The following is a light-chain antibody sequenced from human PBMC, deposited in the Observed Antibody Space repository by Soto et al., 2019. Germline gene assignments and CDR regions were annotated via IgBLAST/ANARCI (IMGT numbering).Light chain of an antibody. CDR3: RQAGCFPLT. Sequence: DIQMTQSPSSVSASVGDRVIFNCRASQPISSWLAWYQQKPGEAPKLLIYAVSRLPGGVPSRFSGSGSGKDFTHTISSLQPEDFATSYRRQAGCFPLTFGGGTKVEIK. CDR1: QPISSW. V-gene: IGKV1D-12*01. J-gene: IGKJ4*01. CDR2: AVS.